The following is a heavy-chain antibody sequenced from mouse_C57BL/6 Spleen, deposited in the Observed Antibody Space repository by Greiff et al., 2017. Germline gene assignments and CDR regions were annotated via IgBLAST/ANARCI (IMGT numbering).Heavy chain of an antibody. CDR2: INPNNGGT. CDR1: GYTFTDYY. Sequence: EVQLQQPGPELVKPGASVKISCKASGYTFTDYYMNWVKQSHGKSLEWIGDINPNNGGTSYNQKFKGKATLTVDKSSSTAYMELRSLTSEDSAVYYCARSPRAMDYWGQGTSVTVSS. CDR3: ARSPRAMDY. V-gene: IGHV1-26*01. J-gene: IGHJ4*01.